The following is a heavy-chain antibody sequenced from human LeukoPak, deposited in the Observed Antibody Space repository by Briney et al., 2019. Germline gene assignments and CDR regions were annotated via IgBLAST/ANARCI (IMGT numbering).Heavy chain of an antibody. CDR2: IYYSGST. V-gene: IGHV4-39*07. D-gene: IGHD6-13*01. CDR3: ARDSGSSWYPPYYYYMDV. J-gene: IGHJ6*03. CDR1: GGSISSSSYY. Sequence: SETLSLTCTVSGGSISSSSYYWGWIRQPPGKGLEWIGSIYYSGSTYYNPSLKSRVTISVDTSKNQFSLKLSSVTAADTAVYYCARDSGSSWYPPYYYYMDVWGKGTTVTVSS.